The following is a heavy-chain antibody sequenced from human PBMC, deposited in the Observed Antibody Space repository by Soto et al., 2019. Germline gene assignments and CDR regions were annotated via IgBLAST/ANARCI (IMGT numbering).Heavy chain of an antibody. Sequence: SXTQSLTCSVFSGSLGANYWTWIRPSKEKGLEWIGEIHPSGSTDYNPSLKSRLTLSLDTSKNQFSLKVASVTAADTAVYFCARGKPSGYRFGPRNFFYYGLDVGGPGTTGT. J-gene: IGHJ6*02. CDR1: SGSLGANY. CDR2: IHPSGST. CDR3: ARGKPSGYRFGPRNFFYYGLDV. V-gene: IGHV4-34*01. D-gene: IGHD5-18*01.